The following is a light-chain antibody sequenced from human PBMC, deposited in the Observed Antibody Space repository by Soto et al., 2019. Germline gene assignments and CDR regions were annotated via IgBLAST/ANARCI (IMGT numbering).Light chain of an antibody. V-gene: IGKV1-5*03. CDR2: KAS. CDR3: QQYNSYST. Sequence: DIQMTQSPSTLSASVGDRVTITCRASQSISDWLAWYQQKPGKAPNLLIYKASSLESGVPSRFSGSGSGTEFTLTISRLQPDDFATYYCQQYNSYSTFGQGTKVEI. J-gene: IGKJ1*01. CDR1: QSISDW.